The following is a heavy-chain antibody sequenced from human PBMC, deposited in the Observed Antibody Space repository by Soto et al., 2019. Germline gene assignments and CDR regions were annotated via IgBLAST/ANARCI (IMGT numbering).Heavy chain of an antibody. Sequence: EVQRVESGGGLVQPGGSLRLSCAASGFTFSSYSMHWVRQATGKGLEWVSYISSSRSTIYYADSVKGRFTISRDNAKNSLYLQMNSLRDEDTAVYYCARDRIEGLRWVNYYWGQGTLVTVSS. V-gene: IGHV3-48*02. CDR1: GFTFSSYS. CDR3: ARDRIEGLRWVNYY. D-gene: IGHD4-17*01. J-gene: IGHJ4*02. CDR2: ISSSRSTI.